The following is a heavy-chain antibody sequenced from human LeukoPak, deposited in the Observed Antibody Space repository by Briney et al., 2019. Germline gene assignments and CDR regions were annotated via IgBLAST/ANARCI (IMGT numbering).Heavy chain of an antibody. J-gene: IGHJ3*02. D-gene: IGHD3-22*01. V-gene: IGHV3-30*18. CDR1: GFTFSSYG. CDR3: AKLRPPSYGNYYDSSGYPDAFDI. CDR2: ISYDGSNK. Sequence: QPGRSLRLSCAASGFTFSSYGMHWVRQAPGKGLEWVAVISYDGSNKYYADSVKGRFTISRDNSKNTLYLQMNSLRAEDTAVYYCAKLRPPSYGNYYDSSGYPDAFDIWGQGTMITVSS.